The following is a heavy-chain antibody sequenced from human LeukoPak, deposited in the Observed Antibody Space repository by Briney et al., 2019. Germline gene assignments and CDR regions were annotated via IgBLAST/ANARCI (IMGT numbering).Heavy chain of an antibody. J-gene: IGHJ1*01. Sequence: HGGSLRLSCAASGFTFDNYAMNWVRQVPGKGLEWISLISWNSGTIGYADSVKGRFTISRDNANNFLYLQMNSLRAEDTALYYCARAYKDRSLAGKKEFFQHWGQGTLVTVSS. V-gene: IGHV3-9*01. D-gene: IGHD6-19*01. CDR2: ISWNSGTI. CDR1: GFTFDNYA. CDR3: ARAYKDRSLAGKKEFFQH.